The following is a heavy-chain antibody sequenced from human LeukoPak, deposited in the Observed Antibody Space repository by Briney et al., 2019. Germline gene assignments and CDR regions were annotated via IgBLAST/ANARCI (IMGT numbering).Heavy chain of an antibody. V-gene: IGHV3-9*01. CDR1: GFTFDDYA. J-gene: IGHJ4*02. CDR2: ISWNSGSI. D-gene: IGHD1-26*01. CDR3: AKDTGGIVGASDY. Sequence: PGGSLRLSCAASGFTFDDYAMHWVRQAPGKGLEWVSGISWNSGSIGYADSVKGRFTISRDNAKNSLYLQMNSLRAEDTVLYYCAKDTGGIVGASDYWGQGTLVTVSS.